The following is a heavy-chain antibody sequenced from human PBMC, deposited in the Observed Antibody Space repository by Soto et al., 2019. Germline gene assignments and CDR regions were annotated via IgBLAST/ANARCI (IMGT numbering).Heavy chain of an antibody. J-gene: IGHJ4*02. D-gene: IGHD1-26*01. V-gene: IGHV4-34*01. CDR3: ARLPHFSASYSAIDY. Sequence: SETLSLTCAVYGGSFSGYYWSWIRQPPGKGLEWIGEINHSGSTNYNPSLKSRVTISVDTSKNQFSLKLSSVTAADTAVYYCARLPHFSASYSAIDYWGQGNLVTVSS. CDR1: GGSFSGYY. CDR2: INHSGST.